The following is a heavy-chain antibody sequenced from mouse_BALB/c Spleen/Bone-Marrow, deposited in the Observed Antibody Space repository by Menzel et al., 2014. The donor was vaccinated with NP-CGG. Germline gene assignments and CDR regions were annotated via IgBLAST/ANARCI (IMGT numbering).Heavy chain of an antibody. J-gene: IGHJ4*01. D-gene: IGHD2-4*01. CDR2: IWGDGST. CDR3: ARGEDYDDYYAMDY. Sequence: VMLVESGPGLVAPSQSLSITCTVSGFSLTGYGVNWVRQPPEKGLEWLGMIWGDGSTDYNSALKSRLSISKDNSKSQVFLKMNSLQTDDTARYYCARGEDYDDYYAMDYWGQGTSVTVSS. V-gene: IGHV2-6-7*01. CDR1: GFSLTGYG.